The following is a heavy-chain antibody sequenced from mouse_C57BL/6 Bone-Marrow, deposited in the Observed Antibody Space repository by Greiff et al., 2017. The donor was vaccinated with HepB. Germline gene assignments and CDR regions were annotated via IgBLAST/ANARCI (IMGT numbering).Heavy chain of an antibody. CDR1: GFTFSDYG. V-gene: IGHV5-17*01. D-gene: IGHD3-3*01. Sequence: EVKLQESGGGLVKPGGSLKLSCAASGFTFSDYGMHWVRQAPEKGLEWVAYISSGSSTIYYADTVKGRFTISRDNAKNTLFLQMTSLRSEDTAMYYCARAGRGYAMDYWGQGTSVTVSS. CDR3: ARAGRGYAMDY. J-gene: IGHJ4*01. CDR2: ISSGSSTI.